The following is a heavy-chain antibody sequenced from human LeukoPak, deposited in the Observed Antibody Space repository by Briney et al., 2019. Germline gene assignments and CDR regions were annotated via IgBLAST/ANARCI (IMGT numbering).Heavy chain of an antibody. J-gene: IGHJ4*02. CDR3: AILTTTSSGWPFDY. D-gene: IGHD6-25*01. Sequence: ASVKVSCKASGYTFTGYYMHWVRQAPGQGLEWMGWINPNSGGTNYAQKFQGRVTMTRDTSISTAYMELRSLRSDDTAVYYCAILTTTSSGWPFDYWGQGSLVIVSS. CDR2: INPNSGGT. V-gene: IGHV1-2*02. CDR1: GYTFTGYY.